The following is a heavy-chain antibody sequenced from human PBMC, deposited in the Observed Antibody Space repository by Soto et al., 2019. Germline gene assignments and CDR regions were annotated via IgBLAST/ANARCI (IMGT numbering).Heavy chain of an antibody. J-gene: IGHJ5*02. CDR2: MNPNSGNT. CDR1: GYTFTSYD. Sequence: ASVKVSCKASGYTFTSYDINWVRQATGQGLEWMGWMNPNSGNTGYAQKFQGRVTMTRNTSISTAYMELSSLRSEDTAVYYCARAAAAGNWFYPWGQGTPVTVSS. V-gene: IGHV1-8*01. D-gene: IGHD6-13*01. CDR3: ARAAAAGNWFYP.